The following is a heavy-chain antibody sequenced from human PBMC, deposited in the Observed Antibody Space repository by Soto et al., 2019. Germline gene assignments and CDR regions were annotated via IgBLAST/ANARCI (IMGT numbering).Heavy chain of an antibody. V-gene: IGHV3-9*01. D-gene: IGHD2-21*01. J-gene: IGHJ6*02. CDR2: ISWNSADI. Sequence: EVQLVESGGGLVQPGRSLRLSCAASGFTFDDYAMHWVRQVPGKGLEWVSAISWNSADIGYADSVKGRFTISRDNAKRSLYLQMNSLRPEDTALYSCARDFLGGQHPCGNIVDVWGQGTTVTVSS. CDR3: ARDFLGGQHPCGNIVDV. CDR1: GFTFDDYA.